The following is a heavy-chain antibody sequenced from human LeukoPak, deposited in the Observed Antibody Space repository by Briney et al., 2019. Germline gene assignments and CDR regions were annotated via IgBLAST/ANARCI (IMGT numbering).Heavy chain of an antibody. Sequence: GGSLRLSCAASGFTFGSYSMNWVRQAPGKGLLWISYVSSSSSTMYYADAVKGRFTISRDNAKNALYLQMNSLRAEDTAVYYCVDSPRGYDHYWGQGTLVTVSS. CDR1: GFTFGSYS. J-gene: IGHJ4*02. CDR2: VSSSSSTM. D-gene: IGHD5-12*01. V-gene: IGHV3-48*01. CDR3: VDSPRGYDHY.